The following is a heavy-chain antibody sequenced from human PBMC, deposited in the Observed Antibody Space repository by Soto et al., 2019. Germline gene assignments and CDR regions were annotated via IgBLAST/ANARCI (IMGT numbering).Heavy chain of an antibody. CDR3: ARDGSSSSLDY. J-gene: IGHJ4*02. Sequence: PGGSLRLSCAASGFTFSSYAMHWVRQAPGKGLEWVAVISYDGSNEYYADSVKGRFTISRDNSKNTLYLQMNSLRAEDTAVYYCARDGSSSSLDYWGQGTLVTVSS. CDR2: ISYDGSNE. D-gene: IGHD6-6*01. CDR1: GFTFSSYA. V-gene: IGHV3-30-3*01.